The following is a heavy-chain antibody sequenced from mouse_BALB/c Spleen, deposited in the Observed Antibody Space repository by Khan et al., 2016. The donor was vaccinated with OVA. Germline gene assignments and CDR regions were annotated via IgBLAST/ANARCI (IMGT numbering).Heavy chain of an antibody. CDR2: ISYSGST. D-gene: IGHD1-2*01. V-gene: IGHV3-2*02. J-gene: IGHJ2*01. CDR1: GYSITSGYG. CDR3: ARTARIKY. Sequence: EVTLLESGPGLVKPSQSLSLTCTVTGYSITSGYGWNWIRQFPGNKLEWMGYISYSGSTNYNPSLKSRISITRDPSKNQFFLQLNSVTTEDTATYYCARTARIKYWGQGTTLTVAS.